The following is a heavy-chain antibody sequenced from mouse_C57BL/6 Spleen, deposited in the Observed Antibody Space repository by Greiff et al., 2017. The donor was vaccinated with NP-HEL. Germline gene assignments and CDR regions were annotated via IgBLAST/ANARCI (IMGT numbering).Heavy chain of an antibody. J-gene: IGHJ4*01. CDR1: GYTFTDYY. CDR2: INPYNGGT. V-gene: IGHV1-19*01. Sequence: VKPGASVKMSCKASGYTFTDYYMHWVKQSHGKSLEWIGVINPYNGGTSYNQKFKGKATLTVDKSSRTAYMELNSLTSEDSAVYYCARSKGNYLYAMDYWGQGTSVTVSS. D-gene: IGHD2-1*01. CDR3: ARSKGNYLYAMDY.